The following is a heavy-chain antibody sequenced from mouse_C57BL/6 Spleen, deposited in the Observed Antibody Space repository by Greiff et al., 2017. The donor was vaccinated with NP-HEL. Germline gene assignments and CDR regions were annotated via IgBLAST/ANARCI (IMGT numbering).Heavy chain of an antibody. Sequence: EVMLVESGGDLVKPGGSLKLSCAASGFTFSSYGMSWVRQTPDKRLEWVATISSGGRYTYYPDSVKGRFTISRDNAKNTLYLQMSSLKSEDTAMYYCASGGTGGYFDVWGTGTTVTVSS. D-gene: IGHD2-14*01. CDR3: ASGGTGGYFDV. V-gene: IGHV5-6*01. CDR2: ISSGGRYT. CDR1: GFTFSSYG. J-gene: IGHJ1*03.